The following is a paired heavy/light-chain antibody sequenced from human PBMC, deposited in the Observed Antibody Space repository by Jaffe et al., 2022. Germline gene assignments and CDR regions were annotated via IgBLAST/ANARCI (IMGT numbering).Light chain of an antibody. Sequence: QSALTQPASVSGSPGQSITISCTGTRSDIGAYNYVSWYQQHPGKAPKLIIYEVTNRPSGVSNRFSGSKSGNTASLTISGLQAEDEADYYCSSYTRGSTSVIFGGGTSLTVL. CDR1: RSDIGAYNY. CDR2: EVT. V-gene: IGLV2-14*01. J-gene: IGLJ2*01. CDR3: SSYTRGSTSVI.
Heavy chain of an antibody. V-gene: IGHV3-7*05. CDR3: ARDLPGYGAYIH. CDR2: TNQDGNRK. J-gene: IGHJ4*02. D-gene: IGHD5-12*01. Sequence: EVQLVESGGGLVQPGGSLRVSCVGSGFTFNSDWMSWVRQAPGKGLEWVGNTNQDGNRKYYVDSVKGRFTISRDNAKNSLYLQMNSLRAEDTAVYYCARDLPGYGAYIHWGQGTLVTVSS. CDR1: GFTFNSDW.